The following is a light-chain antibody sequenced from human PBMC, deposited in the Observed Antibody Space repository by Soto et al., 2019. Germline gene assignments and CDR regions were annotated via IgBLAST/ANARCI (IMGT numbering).Light chain of an antibody. CDR3: QQYNNWPPT. CDR2: RAS. CDR1: QTIYSN. V-gene: IGKV3-15*01. J-gene: IGKJ1*01. Sequence: IMMTQSPATLSVSLGERATLSCRAGQTIYSNVAWYQQRPGQAPRLLIYRASTRATGVPARFSGSGSGTEFTLTISSLQSEDFAVYYCQQYNNWPPTFGQGTKVDIK.